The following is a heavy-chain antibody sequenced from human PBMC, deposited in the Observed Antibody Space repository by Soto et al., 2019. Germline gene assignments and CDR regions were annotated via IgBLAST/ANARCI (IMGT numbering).Heavy chain of an antibody. D-gene: IGHD2-15*01. V-gene: IGHV1-18*01. CDR2: ISAYNGNT. J-gene: IGHJ6*02. CDR3: GRDPEVVVVLYYYYGMDV. Sequence: GASVKVSCKASGYTFTSYGISWVRQAPGQGLEWMGWISAYNGNTNYAQKIQGRVTMTTDTSTSTAYMELRSLRSDDTAVYYCGRDPEVVVVLYYYYGMDVWGQGTTVTVSS. CDR1: GYTFTSYG.